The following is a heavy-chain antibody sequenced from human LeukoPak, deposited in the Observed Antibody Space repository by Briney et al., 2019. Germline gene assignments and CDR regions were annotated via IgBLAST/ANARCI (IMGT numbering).Heavy chain of an antibody. D-gene: IGHD2-21*02. J-gene: IGHJ6*02. CDR1: GYTFTSYG. CDR3: ATAVTAYYYYGMDV. V-gene: IGHV1-18*01. CDR2: ISAYNGNT. Sequence: ASVKVSCKASGYTFTSYGISWVRQAPGQGLEWMGWISAYNGNTNYAQKLQGRVTMTTDTSTSTAYMELRSLRSEDTAVYYCATAVTAYYYYGMDVWGQGTTVTVSS.